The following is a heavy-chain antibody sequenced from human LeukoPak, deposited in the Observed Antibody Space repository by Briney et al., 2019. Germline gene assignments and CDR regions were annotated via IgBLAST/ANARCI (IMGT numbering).Heavy chain of an antibody. CDR3: AKYGATAGTNYFDY. Sequence: GGSLRLSCAASGFIFSSYAMSWVRQAPGKGLEWVSSISGSGSSIYYADSVKGRFTISRDNSKNTLYLQMNSLRAEDTAVYYCAKYGATAGTNYFDYWGQGTLVTVSS. CDR1: GFIFSSYA. J-gene: IGHJ4*02. CDR2: ISGSGSSI. D-gene: IGHD6-13*01. V-gene: IGHV3-23*01.